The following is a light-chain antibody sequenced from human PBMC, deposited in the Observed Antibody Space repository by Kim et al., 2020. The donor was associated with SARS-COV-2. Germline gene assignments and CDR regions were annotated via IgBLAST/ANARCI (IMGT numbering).Light chain of an antibody. Sequence: DIQLTQSPSFLSASVGDRVTITCRASQGISSYLAWYQQKPGKAPNLLIYAASTLQSGVPSRFSGSGSGTEFTLTISSLQPEDFATYYCQQLNSYPITFGQWTRLEIK. CDR2: AAS. V-gene: IGKV1-9*01. J-gene: IGKJ5*01. CDR3: QQLNSYPIT. CDR1: QGISSY.